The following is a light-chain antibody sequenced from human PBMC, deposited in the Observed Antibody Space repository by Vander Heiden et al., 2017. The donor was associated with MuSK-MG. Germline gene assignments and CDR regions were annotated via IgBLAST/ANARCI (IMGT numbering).Light chain of an antibody. J-gene: IGLJ3*02. CDR2: YDS. CDR3: QVWDSSSDLHWV. CDR1: NIGSKS. Sequence: SYVLTQPPSVSVAPGTTARITCGGNNIGSKSVHWYQQKPGQAPVLVIYYDSDRPSGIPERFSGSNSGNTATLTISRVEAGDEADYYCQVWDSSSDLHWVFGGGTKLTVL. V-gene: IGLV3-21*04.